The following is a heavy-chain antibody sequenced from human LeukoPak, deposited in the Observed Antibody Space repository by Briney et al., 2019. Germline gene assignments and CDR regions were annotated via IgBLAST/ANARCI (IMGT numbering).Heavy chain of an antibody. J-gene: IGHJ5*02. CDR2: VYHSGST. CDR3: ARRVDEMIRGVSEAYWCDP. V-gene: IGHV4-59*01. CDR1: GDFMSSSY. Sequence: SGTLSLSCTVSGDFMSSSYWSWIRQPPRKGPQWIGSVYHSGSTNYSPSPMSGVSISLDTSKKKISLRLRSVTAADTAVYCCARRVDEMIRGVSEAYWCDPWGQGTLVSV. D-gene: IGHD3-10*01.